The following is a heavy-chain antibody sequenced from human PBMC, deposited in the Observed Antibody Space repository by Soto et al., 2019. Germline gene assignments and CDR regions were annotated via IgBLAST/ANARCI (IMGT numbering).Heavy chain of an antibody. CDR2: MNPNSGNT. V-gene: IGHV1-8*01. Sequence: ASVKVSCKASGYTFTSYDINWVRQATGQGLEWMGWMNPNSGNTGYAQKFQGRGTMTRKTSISTAYMELSSLRSEDTAVYYCARAPTAGYDYSNSGFWDKSKPRYYYYMDVWGKGTTVTVSS. CDR1: GYTFTSYD. CDR3: ARAPTAGYDYSNSGFWDKSKPRYYYYMDV. J-gene: IGHJ6*03. D-gene: IGHD4-4*01.